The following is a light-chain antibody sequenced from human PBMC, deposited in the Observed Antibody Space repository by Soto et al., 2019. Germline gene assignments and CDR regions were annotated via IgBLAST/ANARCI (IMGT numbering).Light chain of an antibody. J-gene: IGKJ1*01. CDR3: QQYNNWPQT. CDR2: GAS. CDR1: QSVSSSY. V-gene: IGKV3-15*01. Sequence: EIVLTQSPRTLSLSPGERATLSCRASQSVSSSYLAWYQQKPRQAPRLLIYGASTRATGIPARFSGSGSGTEFTLTISSLQSEDFAVYYCQQYNNWPQTFGQGTKVDI.